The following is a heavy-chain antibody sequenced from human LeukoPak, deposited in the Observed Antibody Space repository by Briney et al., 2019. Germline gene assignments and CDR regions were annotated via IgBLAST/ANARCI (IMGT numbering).Heavy chain of an antibody. CDR2: ISGSGGST. V-gene: IGHV3-23*01. J-gene: IGHJ4*02. CDR3: AKDLGYTSGWSDY. D-gene: IGHD6-19*01. CDR1: GFIFSNYA. Sequence: PGGSLRLSCAASGFIFSNYAMSWVRQAPGKGLEWVSGISGSGGSTYYADSVKGRFTISRDNSENTLYLQMNSLRAEDTAVYYCAKDLGYTSGWSDYWGQGTLVTVSS.